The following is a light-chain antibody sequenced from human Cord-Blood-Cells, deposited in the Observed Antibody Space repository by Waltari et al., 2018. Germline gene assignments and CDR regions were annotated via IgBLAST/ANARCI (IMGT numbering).Light chain of an antibody. Sequence: QSALTQPASVSGSPGQSITIPCTGTSSDVGGYNYVSWYQQHPGKAPKLMIYDVSHRPSGVSNRFSGSKSGNTASLTISWLQAEDEADYYCSSYTSSSTYVFGTGTKVTVL. CDR1: SSDVGGYNY. CDR3: SSYTSSSTYV. J-gene: IGLJ1*01. CDR2: DVS. V-gene: IGLV2-14*01.